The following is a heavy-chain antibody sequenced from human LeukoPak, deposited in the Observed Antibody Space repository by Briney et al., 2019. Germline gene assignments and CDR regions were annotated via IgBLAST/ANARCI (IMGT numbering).Heavy chain of an antibody. V-gene: IGHV3-30*02. CDR1: GFTFSSYG. J-gene: IGHJ6*03. CDR3: AKDKPYSSSSGGGFYYYYMDV. Sequence: GGSLRLSCAASGFTFSSYGMHWVRQAPGKGLEWVAFIRYDGSNKYYADSVKGRFTISRDNSQNTLYLQMNSLRAEDTAVYYCAKDKPYSSSSGGGFYYYYMDVWGKGTTVTVSS. D-gene: IGHD6-6*01. CDR2: IRYDGSNK.